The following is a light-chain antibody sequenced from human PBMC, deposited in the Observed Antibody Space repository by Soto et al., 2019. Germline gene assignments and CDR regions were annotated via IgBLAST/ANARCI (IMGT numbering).Light chain of an antibody. V-gene: IGKV1-27*01. CDR2: AAS. CDR1: QGISNY. J-gene: IGKJ1*01. CDR3: QKYDSAPWT. Sequence: DIQMTQSPSSLSASVRDRVTITCRASQGISNYLAWYQQKPGKVPKLLIYAASTLQAGVPSRFSGSGSGTDFTLTISSLQPEDVATYYCQKYDSAPWTFGQGTQVEIK.